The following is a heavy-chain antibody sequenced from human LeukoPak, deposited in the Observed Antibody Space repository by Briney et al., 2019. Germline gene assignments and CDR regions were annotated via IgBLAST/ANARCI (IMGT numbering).Heavy chain of an antibody. CDR1: GSTFSRYW. J-gene: IGHJ6*02. D-gene: IGHD4-17*01. Sequence: GGSLRLSCAASGSTFSRYWMSWVRQAPGKGLEWVANIKQDGSEKYYVDSVKGRFTISRDNAKNSLYLQMSSLRAEDTAVYYCARNDYGDYLYYYYGMDVWGQGTTVTVSS. V-gene: IGHV3-7*01. CDR2: IKQDGSEK. CDR3: ARNDYGDYLYYYYGMDV.